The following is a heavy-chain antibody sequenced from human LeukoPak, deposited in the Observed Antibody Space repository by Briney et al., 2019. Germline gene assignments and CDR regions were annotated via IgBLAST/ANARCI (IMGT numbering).Heavy chain of an antibody. CDR3: ARGTEGSSGYYS. J-gene: IGHJ4*02. V-gene: IGHV3-23*01. CDR2: VSGSGGTT. D-gene: IGHD3-22*01. Sequence: PGGSLRLSCAASGFTFSSYAMNWVRQAPGKGLEWVSGVSGSGGTTYYADSVKGRFTISRDNAKNSLYLQMNSLRAEDTAVYYCARGTEGSSGYYSWGQGTLVTVSS. CDR1: GFTFSSYA.